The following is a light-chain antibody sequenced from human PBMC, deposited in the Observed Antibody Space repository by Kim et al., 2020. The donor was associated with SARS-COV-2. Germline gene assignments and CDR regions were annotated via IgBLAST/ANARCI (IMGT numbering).Light chain of an antibody. Sequence: ASVGDRVTITCRASQSISSWLAWYQQKPGKAPKLLIYKASSLESGVPSRFSGSGSGTEFTLTISSLQPDDFATYYCQQYNSYSITFGQGTRLEIK. CDR2: KAS. V-gene: IGKV1-5*03. J-gene: IGKJ5*01. CDR1: QSISSW. CDR3: QQYNSYSIT.